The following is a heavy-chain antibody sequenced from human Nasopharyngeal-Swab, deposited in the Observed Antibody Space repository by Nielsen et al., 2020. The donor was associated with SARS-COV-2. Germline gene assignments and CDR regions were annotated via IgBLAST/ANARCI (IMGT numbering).Heavy chain of an antibody. J-gene: IGHJ4*02. CDR2: IYTNGGT. Sequence: SETLSLTCTVSGGSISSGDYYWSWIRQPAGEGLEWIGRIYTNGGTNYNPSLTSRVTISVDMSKNQFSLKLTSVTAADTAVYYCVRDWSSPSKTAFDYWGQGILVTVSS. V-gene: IGHV4-61*02. CDR3: VRDWSSPSKTAFDY. D-gene: IGHD6-6*01. CDR1: GGSISSGDYY.